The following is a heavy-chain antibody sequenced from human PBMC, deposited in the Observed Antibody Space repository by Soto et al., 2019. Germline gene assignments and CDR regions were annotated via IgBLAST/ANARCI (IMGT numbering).Heavy chain of an antibody. Sequence: PSETLSLTCTASGGSIRGYSWSWIRQPPGKGLEWIGYVYYSGGTNYSPSFKDRVTISVDTTENQFSLKVNSVTAADTAVYYCAREETPVSPHYFYYGLDAWGQGTTVTVSS. CDR2: VYYSGGT. V-gene: IGHV4-59*01. CDR1: GGSIRGYS. J-gene: IGHJ6*02. D-gene: IGHD4-17*01. CDR3: AREETPVSPHYFYYGLDA.